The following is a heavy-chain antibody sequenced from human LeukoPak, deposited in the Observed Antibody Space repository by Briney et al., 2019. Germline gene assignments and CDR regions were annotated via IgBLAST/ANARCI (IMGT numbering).Heavy chain of an antibody. CDR1: GGSISSYY. CDR2: IYYSGCT. CDR3: ARSRGIGYFDY. D-gene: IGHD3-16*01. V-gene: IGHV4-59*01. Sequence: SETLSLTCTVSGGSISSYYWGWIRQPPWKGLDGMGYIYYSGCTNYNPSLMCRVTISEDTSKTQYSLRMSSVTAADTAVYYCARSRGIGYFDYWGQGTLVTVSS. J-gene: IGHJ4*02.